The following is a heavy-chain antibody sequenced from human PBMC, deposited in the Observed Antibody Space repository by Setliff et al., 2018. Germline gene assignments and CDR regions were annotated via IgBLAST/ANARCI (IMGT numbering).Heavy chain of an antibody. J-gene: IGHJ3*02. CDR3: TFARDGYDVFDI. Sequence: PGESLRLSCAASGFSFRGSAVYWVRQASVKGLEWIGRIRGRTDNYATAYAASVRGRFTISRDDSKNTAYLQMNSLKTEDTAVYYCTFARDGYDVFDIWGQGTMVTVSS. CDR1: GFSFRGSA. CDR2: IRGRTDNYAT. D-gene: IGHD5-18*01. V-gene: IGHV3-73*01.